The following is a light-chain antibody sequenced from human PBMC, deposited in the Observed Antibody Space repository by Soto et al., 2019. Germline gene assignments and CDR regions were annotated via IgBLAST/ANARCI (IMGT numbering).Light chain of an antibody. CDR3: QRTYSTPGT. Sequence: DIQMTQSPTSLSASVGDRVSITCRASESRNIYLNWYQKKSGEAPKLLIYAASSLQSGVPSRFSGSGAGTGFTLTISSLQREDFATYYCQRTYSTPGTFGQGTKVEIK. CDR2: AAS. J-gene: IGKJ1*01. CDR1: ESRNIY. V-gene: IGKV1-39*01.